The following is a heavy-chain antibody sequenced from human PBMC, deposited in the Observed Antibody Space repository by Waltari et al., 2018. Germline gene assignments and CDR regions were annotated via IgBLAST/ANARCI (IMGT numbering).Heavy chain of an antibody. V-gene: IGHV4-61*02. CDR3: AREGIAVAGYWYFDL. Sequence: QVQLQESGPGLVKPSQTLSLTCTVSGGSISSGSYYWSWIRQPAGKGLAWIGRIYTSGSTNYNPALKSRVTISVDTSKNQFSLKLSSVTAADTAVYYCAREGIAVAGYWYFDLWGRGTLVTVSS. D-gene: IGHD6-19*01. CDR2: IYTSGST. CDR1: GGSISSGSYY. J-gene: IGHJ2*01.